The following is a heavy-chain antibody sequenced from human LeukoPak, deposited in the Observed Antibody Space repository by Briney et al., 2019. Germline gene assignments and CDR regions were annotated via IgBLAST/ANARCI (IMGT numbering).Heavy chain of an antibody. CDR3: ARGHLNPGIADGVGYYYYYMDV. CDR1: GYTFTSYD. D-gene: IGHD6-13*01. CDR2: MNPNSGNT. Sequence: GASVKVSCKASGYTFTSYDINWVRQATGQGLEWMGWMNPNSGNTGYAQKFQGRVTMTRNTSISTAYMELSSLRSEDTAVYYCARGHLNPGIADGVGYYYYYMDVWGKGTTVTISS. V-gene: IGHV1-8*01. J-gene: IGHJ6*03.